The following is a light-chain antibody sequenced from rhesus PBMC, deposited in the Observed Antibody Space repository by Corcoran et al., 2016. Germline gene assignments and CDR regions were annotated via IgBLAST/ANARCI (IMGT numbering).Light chain of an antibody. CDR1: QDISRY. V-gene: IGKV1-28*02. CDR3: LQHKSYPRT. Sequence: DIQMTQSSSSLSASVGDTVTITCRASQDISRYLNWFHQKPGKAPKLLIYTASNLESGVTSRFSGSGSGTEFTLTISSLQPEDFASYYCLQHKSYPRTFGQGTKVEIK. CDR2: TAS. J-gene: IGKJ1*01.